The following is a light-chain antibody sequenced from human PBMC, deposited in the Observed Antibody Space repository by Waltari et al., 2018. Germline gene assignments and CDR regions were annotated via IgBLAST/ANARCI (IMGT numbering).Light chain of an antibody. J-gene: IGLJ3*02. Sequence: QSVLTQPPSASGTPGPRVPIPWSVRTPNSGTPPLNRYQQPPGTAPQPPHHTNNHRPSGVPDRFSGSKSGTSASLAISGLQVEDEADYYCAAWDDSLKGWVFGGGTKVTVL. CDR2: TNN. CDR3: AAWDDSLKGWV. V-gene: IGLV1-44*01. CDR1: TPNSGTPP.